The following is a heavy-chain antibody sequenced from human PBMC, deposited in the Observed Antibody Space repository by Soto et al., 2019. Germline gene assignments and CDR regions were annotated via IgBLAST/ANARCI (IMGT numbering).Heavy chain of an antibody. D-gene: IGHD3-3*01. CDR1: AWSFSGYY. Sequence: XETMSLTCAVYAWSFSGYYWSWIRQPQGKGLEWIGEINHSGSTNYNPSLKSRVTISVATSKNQFSLKLSSVTAADTALYYCARGHIGHYYYYGMDVWGQGTTVTVSS. CDR2: INHSGST. CDR3: ARGHIGHYYYYGMDV. V-gene: IGHV4-34*01. J-gene: IGHJ6*02.